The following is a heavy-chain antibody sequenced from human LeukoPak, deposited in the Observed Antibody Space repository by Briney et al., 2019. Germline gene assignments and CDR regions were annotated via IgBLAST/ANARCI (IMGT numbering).Heavy chain of an antibody. J-gene: IGHJ3*02. CDR1: GFTFSSYA. D-gene: IGHD6-19*01. V-gene: IGHV3-23*01. Sequence: GGSLRLSCAASGFTFSSYAMSWVRQAPGKGLEWVSAISGSGGSTYYADSVKGRFTISRDNSKNTLYLQMNSLRAEDTAVYYCAKDTRNQWLPDDAFDIWGQGTMVTVSS. CDR3: AKDTRNQWLPDDAFDI. CDR2: ISGSGGST.